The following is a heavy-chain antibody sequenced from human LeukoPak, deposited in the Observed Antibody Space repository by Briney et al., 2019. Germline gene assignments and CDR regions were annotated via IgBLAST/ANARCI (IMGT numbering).Heavy chain of an antibody. D-gene: IGHD4-17*01. CDR1: GGPISNYY. J-gene: IGHJ5*02. CDR3: ARQDGDYRNWFDP. Sequence: PSETLSLTCTESGGPISNYYWSWIRQPPGKGLEWIGYIYYSGSTNYNPSLKSRVTISVDTSKNQFSLKLSSVTAADTAVYYCARQDGDYRNWFDPWGQGTLVTVSS. V-gene: IGHV4-59*08. CDR2: IYYSGST.